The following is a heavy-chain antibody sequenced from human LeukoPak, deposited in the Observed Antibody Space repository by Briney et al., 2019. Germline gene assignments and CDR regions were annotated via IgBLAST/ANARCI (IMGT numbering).Heavy chain of an antibody. J-gene: IGHJ4*02. Sequence: GGSLRLSCAASGFTFRSYSMDWVRQAPGKGLEVVSSIYGSNTYIYYAESVKGRFTISRDNAKNSLYLQMNSLRDEDTAVYYCAREYYYGSGSSIDYWGQGTLVTVSS. CDR1: GFTFRSYS. CDR2: IYGSNTYI. V-gene: IGHV3-21*01. D-gene: IGHD3-10*01. CDR3: AREYYYGSGSSIDY.